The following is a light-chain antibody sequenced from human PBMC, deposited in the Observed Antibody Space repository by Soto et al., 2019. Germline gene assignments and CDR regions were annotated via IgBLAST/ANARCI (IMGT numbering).Light chain of an antibody. V-gene: IGLV2-14*01. CDR3: SSYTSRSLVI. J-gene: IGLJ2*01. Sequence: QSALTQPASVSGSPGQSISISCTGSSSDVGVHNFVSWYQHHPGKAPKVLIYGVTNRPSGVSNRFSGSKSGNTASLTISGLQAEDEADYYCSSYTSRSLVIFGGGTKLTVL. CDR1: SSDVGVHNF. CDR2: GVT.